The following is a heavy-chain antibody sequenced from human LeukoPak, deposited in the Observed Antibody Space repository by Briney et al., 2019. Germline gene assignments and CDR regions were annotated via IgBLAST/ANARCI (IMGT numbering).Heavy chain of an antibody. J-gene: IGHJ4*02. Sequence: PGRSLRLSCAASGFTFNSYGMHWVRQAPGKGLEWVSYVSASGSATYYGDSVKGRFTISRDNAKNSVYMQMNSLRDEDTAVYYCARISGLGAREYLDHWGQGTLVTVSS. CDR2: VSASGSAT. CDR1: GFTFNSYG. CDR3: ARISGLGAREYLDH. D-gene: IGHD1-14*01. V-gene: IGHV3-48*02.